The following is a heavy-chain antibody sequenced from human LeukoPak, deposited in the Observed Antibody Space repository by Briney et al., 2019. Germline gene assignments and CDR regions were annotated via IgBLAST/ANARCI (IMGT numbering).Heavy chain of an antibody. V-gene: IGHV4-39*01. CDR1: GDSVSNDKYY. D-gene: IGHD2-15*01. CDR3: ARLGWWDS. CDR2: IYYSGST. J-gene: IGHJ4*02. Sequence: SSETLSLTCTVSGDSVSNDKYYWGWIRQPPGKGLEWIGSIYYSGSTYYNPPLNSRVTISVDTSKNQFSLKLSSVTAADTAVYYCARLGWWDSWGQGTLVTVSS.